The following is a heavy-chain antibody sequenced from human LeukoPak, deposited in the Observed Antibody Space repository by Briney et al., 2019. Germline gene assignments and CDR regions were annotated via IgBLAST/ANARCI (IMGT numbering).Heavy chain of an antibody. CDR1: GFTFSSFA. CDR2: VSYDGNHK. J-gene: IGHJ4*02. V-gene: IGHV3-30*18. CDR3: AKRKVKWELDY. Sequence: GGSLRLSCAASGFTFSSFAMHWVRQAPGKGLEWVAVVSYDGNHKYYADSVKGRFTISRDNSKNTVYLQMNSLRPEDTAVYYCAKRKVKWELDYWGQGTLVTVSS. D-gene: IGHD1-26*01.